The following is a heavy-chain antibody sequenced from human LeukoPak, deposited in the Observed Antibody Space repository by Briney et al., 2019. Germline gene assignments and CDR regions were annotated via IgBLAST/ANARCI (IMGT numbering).Heavy chain of an antibody. V-gene: IGHV4-39*07. CDR1: GGSISSSSYY. D-gene: IGHD2-2*01. Sequence: SETLSLTCTVSGGSISSSSYYWGWLRQPPGKGLEWIVSIYYSGSTYYNPSLKSRVTISVDTSKNQFSLKLSSVTAADTAVYYCARKGYCSSTSCYRTLNSSSAPWYYYYYYMDVWGKGTTVTVPS. CDR3: ARKGYCSSTSCYRTLNSSSAPWYYYYYYMDV. J-gene: IGHJ6*03. CDR2: IYYSGST.